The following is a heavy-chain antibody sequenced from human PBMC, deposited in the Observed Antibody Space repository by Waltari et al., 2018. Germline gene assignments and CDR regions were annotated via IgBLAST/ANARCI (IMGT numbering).Heavy chain of an antibody. V-gene: IGHV3-23*04. Sequence: EVQLVESGGGLVQPGGSLRLSCAASGFPFSRYAMSWVRQAPGKGLEWVSAISGSGGSTYYADSVKGRFTISRDNSKNTLYLQMNSLRAEDMAVYYCAKKRWGYYYDSSGYYYFDYWGQGTLVTVSS. D-gene: IGHD3-22*01. CDR1: GFPFSRYA. CDR2: ISGSGGST. J-gene: IGHJ4*02. CDR3: AKKRWGYYYDSSGYYYFDY.